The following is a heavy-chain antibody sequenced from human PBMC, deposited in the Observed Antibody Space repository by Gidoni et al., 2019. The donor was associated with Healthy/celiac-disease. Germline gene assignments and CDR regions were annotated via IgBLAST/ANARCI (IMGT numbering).Heavy chain of an antibody. J-gene: IGHJ4*02. CDR1: GSPFTGYY. V-gene: IGHV1-2*04. CDR3: ARELSGDSGFDY. Sequence: QVQLVQSVAEVKNPGASVKVSCKASGSPFTGYYMYWVRQAPGQGLEWMGWINPNSGGTNYAQKCQGWVTMTRDTSISTAYMELSRLRSDDTAVYYCARELSGDSGFDYWGQGTLVTVSS. CDR2: INPNSGGT. D-gene: IGHD2-15*01.